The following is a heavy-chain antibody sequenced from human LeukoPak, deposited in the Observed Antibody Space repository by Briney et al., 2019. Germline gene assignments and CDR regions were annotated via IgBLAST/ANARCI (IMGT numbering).Heavy chain of an antibody. CDR2: IWYDGSNK. D-gene: IGHD2-2*01. Sequence: PGRSLRLSCAASGFTFSSYGMHWVRQAPGKGLEWVAVIWYDGSNKYYADSVKGRFTISRDDAKNTLYLQMNSLRAEDTAVYYCARDLGYCSSTSCSNLALAFDYWGQGTLVTVSS. V-gene: IGHV3-33*01. J-gene: IGHJ4*02. CDR3: ARDLGYCSSTSCSNLALAFDY. CDR1: GFTFSSYG.